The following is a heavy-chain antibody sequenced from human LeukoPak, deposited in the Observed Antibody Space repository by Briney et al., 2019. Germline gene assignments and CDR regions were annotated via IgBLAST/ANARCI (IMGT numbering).Heavy chain of an antibody. CDR3: ARDSGSDSGSYYGVIDY. V-gene: IGHV1-2*02. J-gene: IGHJ4*02. D-gene: IGHD1-26*01. CDR1: GYTFTGYY. CDR2: INPNSGGT. Sequence: ASVKVSCKASGYTFTGYYMHWVRQAPGQGLEWMGWINPNSGGTNYAQKFQGRVTMTTDTSTSTAYMELRSLRSDDTAVYYCARDSGSDSGSYYGVIDYWGQGTLVTVSS.